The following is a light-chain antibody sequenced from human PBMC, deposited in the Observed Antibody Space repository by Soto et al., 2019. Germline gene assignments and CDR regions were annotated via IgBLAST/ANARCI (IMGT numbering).Light chain of an antibody. Sequence: EVVMTQSPATLLVSPGEGVTLSGRANQGIGDTLAWYQHKPGQTTRLIIYDTSTRANGVPARFSGSGSGTDFILTISSLQSEDFAFYYCQQYNNWHPWTFGQGTKVDIK. CDR2: DTS. J-gene: IGKJ1*01. CDR3: QQYNNWHPWT. V-gene: IGKV3-15*01. CDR1: QGIGDT.